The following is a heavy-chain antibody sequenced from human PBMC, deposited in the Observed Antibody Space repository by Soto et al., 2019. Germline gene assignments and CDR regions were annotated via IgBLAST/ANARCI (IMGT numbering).Heavy chain of an antibody. Sequence: QVQLVQSGPEVRQPGASVKVSCKASGYTFSNFGVAWVRQAPGKGLEWMAWISINNGNTNYAQRWQGRMTTATDTSTRTAYMELRSLRSDDTAVYFCSSLQHWTDGVNYYNYMDVWGKGATVTVS. V-gene: IGHV1-18*01. J-gene: IGHJ6*03. CDR3: SSLQHWTDGVNYYNYMDV. CDR2: ISINNGNT. D-gene: IGHD2-8*01. CDR1: GYTFSNFG.